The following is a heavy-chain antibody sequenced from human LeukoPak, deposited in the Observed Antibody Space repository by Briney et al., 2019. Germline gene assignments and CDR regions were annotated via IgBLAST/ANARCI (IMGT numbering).Heavy chain of an antibody. CDR2: INPNSGGT. CDR1: GYTFTFYY. D-gene: IGHD6-6*01. J-gene: IGHJ6*03. CDR3: ARGGIAARPYYYYMDV. V-gene: IGHV1-2*06. Sequence: ASVKVCCTASGYTFTFYYIHWVRQAPGQGLEWMGRINPNSGGTNYAQQFHGRVTMTRDTSISTAYMELSRLRSDDTAVYYCARGGIAARPYYYYMDVWGKGTTVTVSS.